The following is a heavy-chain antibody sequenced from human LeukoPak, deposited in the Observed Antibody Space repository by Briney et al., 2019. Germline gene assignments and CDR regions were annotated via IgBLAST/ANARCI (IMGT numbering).Heavy chain of an antibody. V-gene: IGHV3-30*04. D-gene: IGHD3/OR15-3a*01. J-gene: IGHJ6*03. CDR1: GFTFSSYA. CDR3: ARGRVRLRGFALGYYYYMDV. CDR2: ITYDGSNK. Sequence: GGSLRLSCAASGFTFSSYAMHWVRQAPGKGPEWEVVITYDGSNKYYADSAKGRFTISRDNSKTTLYLQMNSLRAEDTAVYYCARGRVRLRGFALGYYYYMDVWGKGTTVTISS.